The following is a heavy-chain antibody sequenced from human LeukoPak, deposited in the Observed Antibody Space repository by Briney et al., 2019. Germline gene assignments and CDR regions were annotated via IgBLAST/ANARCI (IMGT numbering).Heavy chain of an antibody. V-gene: IGHV3-23*01. J-gene: IGHJ3*02. CDR1: KFTFRNYA. CDR3: AKDTSGWYDLGSFDI. Sequence: GGSLRLSCAASKFTFRNYAMSWVRQAPGRGLEWVAAITDSGGSTYYADSVKGRFTISRDNSKNALYLQMYSLRAEDTAKYYCAKDTSGWYDLGSFDIWGQGTMVTVSS. D-gene: IGHD6-19*01. CDR2: ITDSGGST.